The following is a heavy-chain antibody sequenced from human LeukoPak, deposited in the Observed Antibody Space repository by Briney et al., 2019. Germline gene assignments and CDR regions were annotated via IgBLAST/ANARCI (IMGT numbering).Heavy chain of an antibody. CDR1: GFTFDDFP. Sequence: GGSLRLSCAASGFTFDDFPMHWVRQQPGEGLEWVSLISVDGDTKYYADSVRGRFTISRDNSKNSLYLQMNSLRTEDTAFYFCAKDIIGYAPLWGQGTLVTVSS. D-gene: IGHD2-2*01. J-gene: IGHJ4*02. V-gene: IGHV3-43*01. CDR3: AKDIIGYAPL. CDR2: ISVDGDTK.